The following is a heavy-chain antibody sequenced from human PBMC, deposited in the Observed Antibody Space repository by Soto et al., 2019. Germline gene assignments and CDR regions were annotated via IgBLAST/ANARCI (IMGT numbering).Heavy chain of an antibody. Sequence: SETLSLTCTVSGGSVSSGSYYWSWIRQPPGKGLEWIGYYHYTGSTNYNPSFKGRVTISIDTSKNQFSLKLNSVTAADTAIYYCARGGDTTNWYSDSWGQGTLVTVSS. V-gene: IGHV4-61*01. CDR1: GGSVSSGSYY. J-gene: IGHJ5*01. D-gene: IGHD1-7*01. CDR2: YHYTGST. CDR3: ARGGDTTNWYSDS.